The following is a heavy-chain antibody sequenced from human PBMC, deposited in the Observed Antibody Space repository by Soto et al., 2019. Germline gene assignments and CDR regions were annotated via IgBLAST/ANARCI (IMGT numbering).Heavy chain of an antibody. CDR2: ISGSGGST. Sequence: EVQLLESGGGLVQPGGSLRLSCAASGFTFSSYAMSWVRQAPGKGLEWVSAISGSGGSTYYADSVKGRFTISRDNSKNTLYLQMNRLRAEDTAVYYCAKNTGYEHSRGWSYDYWGQGTLVTVSS. V-gene: IGHV3-23*01. D-gene: IGHD6-19*01. CDR1: GFTFSSYA. CDR3: AKNTGYEHSRGWSYDY. J-gene: IGHJ4*02.